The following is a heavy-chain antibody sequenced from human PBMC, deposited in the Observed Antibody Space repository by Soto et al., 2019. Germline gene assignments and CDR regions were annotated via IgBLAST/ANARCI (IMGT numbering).Heavy chain of an antibody. CDR3: ARGRRGYSYGVWFDP. CDR2: INHSGST. CDR1: GGSFSGYY. V-gene: IGHV4-34*01. J-gene: IGHJ5*02. Sequence: QVQLQQWGAGLLKPSETLSLTCAVYGGSFSGYYWSWIRQPPGKGLEWIGEINHSGSTNYNPSLKRRVTISVDTSKNQFSLKLSSVTAADTAVYYCARGRRGYSYGVWFDPWGQGTLVTVSS. D-gene: IGHD5-18*01.